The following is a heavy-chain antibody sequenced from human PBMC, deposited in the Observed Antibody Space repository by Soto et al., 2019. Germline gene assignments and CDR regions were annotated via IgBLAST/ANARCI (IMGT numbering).Heavy chain of an antibody. V-gene: IGHV4-4*02. CDR1: GDSVFDGRW. CDR3: AREGGYRLEY. CDR2: THHNGGT. Sequence: QVQLQESGPGLVKPSGTLSLTCAVSGDSVFDGRWWSWVRLPPGKGLEWIGETHHNGGTNYNPSLKSRVTISVDKSNNHFSLHLTSVTAADTAVYYCAREGGYRLEYWGQGTLVTVSS. J-gene: IGHJ4*02. D-gene: IGHD1-26*01.